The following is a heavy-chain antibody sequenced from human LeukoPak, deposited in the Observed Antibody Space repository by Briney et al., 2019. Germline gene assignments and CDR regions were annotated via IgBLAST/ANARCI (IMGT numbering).Heavy chain of an antibody. CDR1: GGTFSSYA. CDR3: ATTREEMATISSDY. CDR2: IIPIFGTA. J-gene: IGHJ4*02. Sequence: GASVKVSCTASGGTFSSYAISWVRQAPGQGLEWMGRIIPIFGTANYAQKFQGRVTITADKSTSTAYMELSSLRSEDTAVYYCATTREEMATISSDYWGQGTLVTVSS. D-gene: IGHD5-24*01. V-gene: IGHV1-69*06.